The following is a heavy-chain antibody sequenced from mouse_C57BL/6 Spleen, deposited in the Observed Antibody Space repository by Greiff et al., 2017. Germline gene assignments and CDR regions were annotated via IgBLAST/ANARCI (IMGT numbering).Heavy chain of an antibody. Sequence: EVQLQQSGPELVKPGASVKISCKASGYTFTDYYMNWVKQSHGKSLEWIGDINPNNGGTSYNQKFKGKATLTVDKSSSTAYMELRSLTSEDSAVYYCARPYRGAMDYWGQGTSVTVSS. J-gene: IGHJ4*01. CDR1: GYTFTDYY. V-gene: IGHV1-26*01. D-gene: IGHD3-1*01. CDR2: INPNNGGT. CDR3: ARPYRGAMDY.